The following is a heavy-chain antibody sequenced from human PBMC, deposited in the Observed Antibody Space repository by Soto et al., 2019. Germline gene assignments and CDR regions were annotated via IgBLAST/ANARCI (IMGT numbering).Heavy chain of an antibody. CDR1: GFTFSSYG. J-gene: IGHJ6*02. D-gene: IGHD5-18*01. Sequence: LRLSCAASGFTFSSYGMHWVRQAPGKGLEWVAVISYDGSNKYYADSVKGRFTISRDNSKNTLYLQMNSLRAEDTAVYYCAKCLSYSYGLSYGMDVWGQGTTVTVSS. V-gene: IGHV3-30*18. CDR2: ISYDGSNK. CDR3: AKCLSYSYGLSYGMDV.